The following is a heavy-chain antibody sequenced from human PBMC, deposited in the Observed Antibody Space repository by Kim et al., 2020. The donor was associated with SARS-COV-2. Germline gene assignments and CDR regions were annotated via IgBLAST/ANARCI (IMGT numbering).Heavy chain of an antibody. D-gene: IGHD1-26*01. V-gene: IGHV3-64D*09. CDR3: VKAIVGAISCFDY. J-gene: IGHJ4*02. CDR2: ISSNGGST. Sequence: GGSLRLSCSASGFTFSSYAMHWVRQAPGKGLEYVSAISSNGGSTYYADSVKGRFTISRDNSKNTLYLQMSSLRAEDTAVYYCVKAIVGAISCFDYWGQGTLVTVSS. CDR1: GFTFSSYA.